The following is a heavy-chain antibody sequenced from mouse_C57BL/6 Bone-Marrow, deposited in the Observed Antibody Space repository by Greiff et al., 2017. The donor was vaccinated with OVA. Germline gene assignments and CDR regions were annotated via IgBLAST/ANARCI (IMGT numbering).Heavy chain of an antibody. D-gene: IGHD2-4*01. J-gene: IGHJ3*01. CDR2: ISSGGDYI. CDR3: TRDPFYDYDWAY. Sequence: EVQLMESGEGLVKPGGSLKLSCAASGFTFSSYAMSWVRQTPEKRLEWVAYISSGGDYIYYADTVKGRFTISRDNARNTLYLQMSSLKSEDTAMYYCTRDPFYDYDWAYWGQGTLVTVSA. CDR1: GFTFSSYA. V-gene: IGHV5-9-1*02.